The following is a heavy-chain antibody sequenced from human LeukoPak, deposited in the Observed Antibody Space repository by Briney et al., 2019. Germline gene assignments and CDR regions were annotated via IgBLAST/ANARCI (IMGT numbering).Heavy chain of an antibody. V-gene: IGHV4-34*01. CDR3: ARHGLIAARHAFDI. Sequence: SETLSLTCAVYGGSFSGYYWSWIRQPPGRGLEWIGEINHSGSTNYNPSLKSRVTISVDTSKNQFSLKLSSVTAADTAVFYCARHGLIAARHAFDIWGQGTMVTVSS. CDR1: GGSFSGYY. CDR2: INHSGST. D-gene: IGHD6-13*01. J-gene: IGHJ3*02.